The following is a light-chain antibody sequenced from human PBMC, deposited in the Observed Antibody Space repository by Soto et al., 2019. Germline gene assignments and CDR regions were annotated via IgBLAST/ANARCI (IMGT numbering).Light chain of an antibody. V-gene: IGKV1-5*03. J-gene: IGKJ1*01. CDR1: QTIRTW. CDR3: QPYNSYPWT. Sequence: IQMTQSPSTLSASVGDRVTFTCRARQTIRTWLAWYQQKPGEAPKLLIYKASTLEVGVPSRFSASGSGTEFTLTINTLQPADFATYYCQPYNSYPWTFGQGTKV. CDR2: KAS.